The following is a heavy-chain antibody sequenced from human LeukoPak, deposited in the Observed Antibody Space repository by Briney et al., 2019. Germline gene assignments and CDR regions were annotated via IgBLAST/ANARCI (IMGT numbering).Heavy chain of an antibody. J-gene: IGHJ4*02. D-gene: IGHD6-13*01. V-gene: IGHV4-39*07. CDR3: ARASGFYSSSWSNFDY. CDR2: VHYSGGS. Sequence: SETLSLTCTVSGGSISSSTYYWGWIRQSPGKGLEWIGSVHYSGGSYYNPSLKSRVTMSVDTSKNQFSLKLSSVTAADTAVYYCARASGFYSSSWSNFDYWGQGTLVTVSS. CDR1: GGSISSSTYY.